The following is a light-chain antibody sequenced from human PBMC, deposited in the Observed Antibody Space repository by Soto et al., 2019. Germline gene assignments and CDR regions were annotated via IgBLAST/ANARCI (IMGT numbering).Light chain of an antibody. V-gene: IGKV1-5*03. Sequence: DIQMTQSPSTLSASVGDRVTITCRASHSISDWLAWFQQKPGKAPKLLTYKASTLEIGVPSRFSGSASGTEFTLTISSLQPDDFATYYCQQHSDYPLTFGGGTKVDIK. CDR3: QQHSDYPLT. J-gene: IGKJ4*01. CDR1: HSISDW. CDR2: KAS.